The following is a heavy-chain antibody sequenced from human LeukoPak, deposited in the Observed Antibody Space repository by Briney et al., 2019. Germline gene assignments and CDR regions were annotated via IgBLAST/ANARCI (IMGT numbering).Heavy chain of an antibody. D-gene: IGHD4-17*01. CDR1: GGSISRYY. J-gene: IGHJ6*02. Sequence: SETLSPTCTVSGGSISRYYWTWIRQPPGKGLEWIGYVYYSGSTKYNTSLRSRLTISVDTSRNQFSLKLRSVTAADTAVYYCARDGDYEVAMDVWGQGTTVIVSS. CDR2: VYYSGST. V-gene: IGHV4-59*12. CDR3: ARDGDYEVAMDV.